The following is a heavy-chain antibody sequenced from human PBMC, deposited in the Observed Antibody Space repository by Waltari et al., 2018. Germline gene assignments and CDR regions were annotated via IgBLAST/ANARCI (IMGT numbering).Heavy chain of an antibody. CDR3: ARGGGTAMVNY. CDR2: IYHSGST. D-gene: IGHD5-18*01. CDR1: GYSISSGYY. J-gene: IGHJ4*02. Sequence: QVQLQESGPGLVKPSETLSLTCAVSGYSISSGYYWGWIRQPPGKGLEWIGSIYHSGSTYYNPSLKSRVTISVDTSKNQFSLKLSSVTAEDTAVYYCARGGGTAMVNYWGQGTLVTVSS. V-gene: IGHV4-38-2*01.